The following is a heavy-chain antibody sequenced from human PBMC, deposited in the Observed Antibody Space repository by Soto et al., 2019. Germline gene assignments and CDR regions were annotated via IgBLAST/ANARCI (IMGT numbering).Heavy chain of an antibody. CDR2: ISGSSTYI. CDR1: GFTFSNYN. J-gene: IGHJ3*02. D-gene: IGHD1-1*01. CDR3: ARDTGWEQNALDM. Sequence: EVQVVESGGGLVKPGGSLRLSCTASGFTFSNYNMNWVRQAPGKGLEWVSSISGSSTYIYYADSVKGRFTISRANAKNSLYLQMNGLRAEDTAVYYCARDTGWEQNALDMWGQGTMVTVSS. V-gene: IGHV3-21*01.